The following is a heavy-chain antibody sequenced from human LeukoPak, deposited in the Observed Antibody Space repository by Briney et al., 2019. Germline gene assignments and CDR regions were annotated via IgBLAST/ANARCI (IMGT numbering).Heavy chain of an antibody. V-gene: IGHV3-73*01. D-gene: IGHD2-21*02. CDR2: VKVKADSYAT. CDR3: HSLCLGDCQGYFDL. Sequence: HPGGSLKLSCAASGFTFSGSALHWVRQASGKGLEWVGRVKVKADSYATAYAASVKGRFTISRDEVKNTAYLQMDSLQTDDTAVYYCHSLCLGDCQGYFDLWGRGALVTVSS. J-gene: IGHJ2*01. CDR1: GFTFSGSA.